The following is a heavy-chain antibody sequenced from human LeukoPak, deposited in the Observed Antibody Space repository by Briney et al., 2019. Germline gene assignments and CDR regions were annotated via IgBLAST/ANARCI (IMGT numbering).Heavy chain of an antibody. Sequence: EPGGSLRLSCAASGFTFSSYNMHWVRQAPGKGLEWVASTLYGGSTKYYADSVKGRLTVSRDNSKNTLYLQMNSLRAEDTAVYYCAKVRRSHDAMVRGVAHDYWGQGTLVTVSS. CDR2: TLYGGSTK. CDR3: AKVRRSHDAMVRGVAHDY. CDR1: GFTFSSYN. V-gene: IGHV3-30*02. J-gene: IGHJ4*02. D-gene: IGHD3-10*01.